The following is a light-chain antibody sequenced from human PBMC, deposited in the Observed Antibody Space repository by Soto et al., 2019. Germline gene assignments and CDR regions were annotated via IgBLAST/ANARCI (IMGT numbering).Light chain of an antibody. CDR2: GAS. V-gene: IGKV3-15*01. CDR3: QQYTNWPRT. J-gene: IGKJ1*01. CDR1: QSVRNY. Sequence: IVMTQSPATLSVSPGERATLSCRASQSVRNYLAWYQQRPGQAPRLLIFGASSRATDIPARFSGSGSGTESTLTISSLQSEDFAVYYCQQYTNWPRTFGQGTKVEIK.